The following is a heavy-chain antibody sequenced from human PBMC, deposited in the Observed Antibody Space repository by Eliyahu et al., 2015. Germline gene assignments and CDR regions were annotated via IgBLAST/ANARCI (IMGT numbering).Heavy chain of an antibody. V-gene: IGHV3-48*01. CDR3: ARDGHYYYYGMDV. Sequence: ESGGGLVQPGGSLRLSCAASGFTFSDFSLNWVRQAPGKGLEWISYISSSSSTTNYADSVKGRFTISRDNDKNSLYLQMNSLRAEDTAVYYFARDGHYYYYGMDVWGQGTTVTVSS. CDR1: GFTFSDFS. CDR2: ISSSSSTT. J-gene: IGHJ6*02.